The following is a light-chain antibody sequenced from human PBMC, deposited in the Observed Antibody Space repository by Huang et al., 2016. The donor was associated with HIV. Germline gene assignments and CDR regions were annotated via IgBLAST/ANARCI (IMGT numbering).Light chain of an antibody. CDR3: MQALQTPRT. Sequence: DIVMTQSPLSLPVTPGESASISCRSSQPLLHSNGYNYLVWYLQKPGQSPQLLIYLGSNRASGVPDRFSGSGSVTDFTLKISTVEAEDVGIYYCMQALQTPRTFGQGTRLEIK. J-gene: IGKJ5*01. V-gene: IGKV2-28*01. CDR1: QPLLHSNGYNY. CDR2: LGS.